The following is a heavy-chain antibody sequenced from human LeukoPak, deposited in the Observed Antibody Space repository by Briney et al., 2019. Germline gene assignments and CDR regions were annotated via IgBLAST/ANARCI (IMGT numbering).Heavy chain of an antibody. CDR2: INPNSGGT. CDR1: GYTFTGYY. D-gene: IGHD3-22*01. CDR3: ARYDSSGYYFSDDAFDI. J-gene: IGHJ3*02. Sequence: SVKVSCKASGYTFTGYYMHWVRQAPGQGLEWMGRINPNSGGTNYAQKFQGRVTMTRDTSISTAYMELSRLRSDDTAVYYCARYDSSGYYFSDDAFDIWGQGTMVTVSS. V-gene: IGHV1-2*06.